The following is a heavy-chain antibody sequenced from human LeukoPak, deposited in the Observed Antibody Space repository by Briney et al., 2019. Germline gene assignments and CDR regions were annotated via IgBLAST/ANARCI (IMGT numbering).Heavy chain of an antibody. Sequence: GGSLRLSCAASGFTFSSYAMSWVRQAPGKGLEWVSAISGSGGSTYYADSVKGRFTVSRDNSKNTLYLQMNSLRAEDTAVYYCAKDSRKIAAAGTTLDYWGQGTLVTVSS. J-gene: IGHJ4*02. D-gene: IGHD6-13*01. CDR3: AKDSRKIAAAGTTLDY. V-gene: IGHV3-23*01. CDR1: GFTFSSYA. CDR2: ISGSGGST.